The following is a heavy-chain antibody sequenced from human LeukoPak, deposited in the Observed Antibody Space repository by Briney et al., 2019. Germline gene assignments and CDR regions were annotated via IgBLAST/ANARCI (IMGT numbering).Heavy chain of an antibody. V-gene: IGHV5-51*01. D-gene: IGHD3-3*01. CDR1: GYSFTSYW. J-gene: IGHJ5*02. Sequence: GESLKISCKGSGYSFTSYWIGWVRQMPGKGLEWTGIIYPGDSDTRYSPSFQGQVTISADKSISTAYLQWSSLKASDTAMYYCARRFYDFWSGEGWFDPWGQGTLVTVSS. CDR2: IYPGDSDT. CDR3: ARRFYDFWSGEGWFDP.